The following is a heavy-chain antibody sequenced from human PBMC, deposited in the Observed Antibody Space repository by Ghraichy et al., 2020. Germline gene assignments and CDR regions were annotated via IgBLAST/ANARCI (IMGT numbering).Heavy chain of an antibody. CDR2: IYPGDSDT. V-gene: IGHV5-51*01. CDR1: GYSFTSYW. CDR3: ARRHGYSSSWYGRSQGWFDP. D-gene: IGHD6-13*01. J-gene: IGHJ5*02. Sequence: GESLNISCKGSGYSFTSYWIGWVRQMPGKGLEWMGIIYPGDSDTRYSPSFQGQVTISADKSISTAYLQWSSLKASDTAMYYCARRHGYSSSWYGRSQGWFDPWGQGTLVTVSS.